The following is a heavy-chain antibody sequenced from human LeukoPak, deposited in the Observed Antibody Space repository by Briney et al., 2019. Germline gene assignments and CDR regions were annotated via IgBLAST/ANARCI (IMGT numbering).Heavy chain of an antibody. J-gene: IGHJ6*03. D-gene: IGHD3-16*01. Sequence: GGSLRLSCAASGFRFSRYAMHWGRQAPGLGLRRVAVISYYGSNKYYADSVKGRFTISRDNSYNTVSLQMNSLRDEDTGVYYCAKGLRTGVGPYMGYHYYMDVWGKGATVTVSS. V-gene: IGHV3-30-3*01. CDR2: ISYYGSNK. CDR3: AKGLRTGVGPYMGYHYYMDV. CDR1: GFRFSRYA.